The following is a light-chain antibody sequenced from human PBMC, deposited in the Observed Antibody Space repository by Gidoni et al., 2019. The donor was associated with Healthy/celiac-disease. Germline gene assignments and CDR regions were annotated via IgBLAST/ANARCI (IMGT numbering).Light chain of an antibody. CDR1: QSVSSSY. CDR2: GAS. J-gene: IGKJ2*01. CDR3: QQYGSSPPYT. Sequence: EIVLTQSPGTLSLSPGERATLSCRARQSVSSSYLAWYQQKPGQAPRLLIYGASSRATGIPDRFSGGGSVTDFTLTISRLEPEDFAVYYCQQYGSSPPYTFGQGTKLEIK. V-gene: IGKV3-20*01.